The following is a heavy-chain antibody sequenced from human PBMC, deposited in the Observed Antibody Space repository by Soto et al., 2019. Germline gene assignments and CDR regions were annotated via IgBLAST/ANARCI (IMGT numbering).Heavy chain of an antibody. CDR2: IKQAGSEK. Sequence: GSLRLSCAASGFTFSSYWMNWVREAPGKGLEWVANIKQAGSEKYYVDSVKGRFTISRDDAKNSVYLQMNSLRAEDTAVYYCARGHVLTGSQCLGVWGQGT. CDR1: GFTFSSYW. V-gene: IGHV3-7*01. J-gene: IGHJ6*02. CDR3: ARGHVLTGSQCLGV. D-gene: IGHD3-9*01.